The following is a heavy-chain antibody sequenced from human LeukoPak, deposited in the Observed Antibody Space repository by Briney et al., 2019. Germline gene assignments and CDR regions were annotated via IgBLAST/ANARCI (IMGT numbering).Heavy chain of an antibody. D-gene: IGHD3-22*01. V-gene: IGHV1-8*01. Sequence: ASVKVSCKASGYTFTSYDINWVRQATGQGLEWMGWMNPNSGNTGYAQKFQGRVTMTRNTSISTAYMELSSLRSEDTAVYYCARGSDYYDSSDDAFDIWGQGTMVTVSS. CDR3: ARGSDYYDSSDDAFDI. CDR1: GYTFTSYD. J-gene: IGHJ3*02. CDR2: MNPNSGNT.